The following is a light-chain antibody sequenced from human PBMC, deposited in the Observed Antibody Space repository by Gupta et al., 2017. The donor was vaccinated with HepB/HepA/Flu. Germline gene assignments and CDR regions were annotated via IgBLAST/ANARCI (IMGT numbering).Light chain of an antibody. CDR1: TGVVTSGHY. J-gene: IGLJ2*01. CDR3: LLSSSGVRV. V-gene: IGLV7-46*01. Sequence: QAVVTQEPSLTVSPGGTVTLTCGSSTGVVTSGHYPFWFQQRPGQAPRTLIYDTSNKNSWTPARFSGSLLGGKAALTLSGAQTEDEADYYCLLSSSGVRVFGGGTRLTVL. CDR2: DTS.